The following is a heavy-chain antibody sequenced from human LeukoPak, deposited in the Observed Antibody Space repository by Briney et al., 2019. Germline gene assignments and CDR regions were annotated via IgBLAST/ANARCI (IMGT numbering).Heavy chain of an antibody. Sequence: SVKVSCKASGGTFSSYAISWVRQAPGQGLEWMGRIIPIFGTANYAQKFQGRVTITTDESTSTAYMELSSLRSEDTAVYYCARPARSCSGGSCHTLYFDYWAQGTLVTVSS. CDR2: IIPIFGTA. CDR1: GGTFSSYA. CDR3: ARPARSCSGGSCHTLYFDY. V-gene: IGHV1-69*05. D-gene: IGHD2-15*01. J-gene: IGHJ4*02.